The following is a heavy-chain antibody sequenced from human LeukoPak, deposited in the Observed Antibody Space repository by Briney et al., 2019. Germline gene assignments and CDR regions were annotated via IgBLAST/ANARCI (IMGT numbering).Heavy chain of an antibody. J-gene: IGHJ4*02. CDR1: GFTFSSYA. V-gene: IGHV3-30-3*01. Sequence: GGSLRLSCAASGFTFSSYAMHWVRQAPGKGLEWVAVISYDGSNKYYADSVKGRFTISRDNSKNTLYLQMNSLGAEDTAVYYCARFDDYGGNGLDYWGQGTLVTVSS. D-gene: IGHD4-23*01. CDR3: ARFDDYGGNGLDY. CDR2: ISYDGSNK.